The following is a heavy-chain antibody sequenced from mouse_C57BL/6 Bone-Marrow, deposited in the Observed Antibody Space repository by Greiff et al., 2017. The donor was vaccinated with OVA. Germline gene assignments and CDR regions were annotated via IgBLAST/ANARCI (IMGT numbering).Heavy chain of an antibody. CDR2: ISSGSSTI. Sequence: EVQRVESGGGLVKPGGSLKLSCAASGFTFSDYGMHWVRRAPEKGLEWVAYISSGSSTIYYADTVKGRFTISRDNAKNTLFLQMTSLRSEDTAMYYCARKDWDWYFDVWGTGTTVTVSS. D-gene: IGHD4-1*01. V-gene: IGHV5-17*01. J-gene: IGHJ1*03. CDR3: ARKDWDWYFDV. CDR1: GFTFSDYG.